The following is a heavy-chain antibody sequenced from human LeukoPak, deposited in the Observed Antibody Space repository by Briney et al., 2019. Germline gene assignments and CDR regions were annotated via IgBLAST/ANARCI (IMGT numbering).Heavy chain of an antibody. CDR1: GYTFTSYG. CDR2: ISAYNGNT. CDR3: ARGAAGTVFFHFDY. D-gene: IGHD6-13*01. J-gene: IGHJ4*02. V-gene: IGHV1-18*01. Sequence: ASVKVSCKASGYTFTSYGTSWVRQAPGQGLEWMGWISAYNGNTNYAQKLQGRVTMTTDTSTSTAYMELRSLRSDDTAVYYCARGAAGTVFFHFDYWGQGTLVTVSS.